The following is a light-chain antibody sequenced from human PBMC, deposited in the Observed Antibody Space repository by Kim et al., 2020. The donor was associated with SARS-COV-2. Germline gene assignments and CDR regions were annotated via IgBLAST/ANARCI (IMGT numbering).Light chain of an antibody. CDR2: GKN. CDR1: SLRSYY. CDR3: NSRDSSGNPNWV. V-gene: IGLV3-19*01. J-gene: IGLJ3*02. Sequence: SELTQDPAVSVALGQTVRITCQGDSLRSYYASWYQQKPGQAPVLVIYGKNNRPPGIPDRFSGSSSGNTASLTITGAQAEDEADYYCNSRDSSGNPNWVFG.